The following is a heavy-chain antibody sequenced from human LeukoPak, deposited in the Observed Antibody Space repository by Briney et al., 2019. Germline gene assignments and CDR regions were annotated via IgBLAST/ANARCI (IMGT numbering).Heavy chain of an antibody. V-gene: IGHV3-30-3*01. CDR3: ARRRIAGYYYYGMDV. Sequence: GGSLRLSCAASGFTFSSYAMHWVRQAPGKGLEWVAVISYDGSNKYYADSVKGRFTISRDNSKNTLYLQMDSLRAEDTAVYYCARRRIAGYYYYGMDVWGQGTTVTVSS. CDR1: GFTFSSYA. CDR2: ISYDGSNK. D-gene: IGHD6-13*01. J-gene: IGHJ6*02.